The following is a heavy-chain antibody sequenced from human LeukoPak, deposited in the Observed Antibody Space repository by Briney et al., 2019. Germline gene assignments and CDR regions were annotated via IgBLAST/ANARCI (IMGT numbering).Heavy chain of an antibody. Sequence: PGGSLRLSCAASGFTFSTYTMNWVRQAPGKGLEWVSTVSVSSDVHYSDSVKGRFTISRDNARNSLYLQMNSLRDEDTAVYYCARDGLHTAHFDYWGQGTLVTVSS. V-gene: IGHV3-69-1*01. J-gene: IGHJ4*02. CDR1: GFTFSTYT. D-gene: IGHD5-18*01. CDR3: ARDGLHTAHFDY. CDR2: VSVSSDV.